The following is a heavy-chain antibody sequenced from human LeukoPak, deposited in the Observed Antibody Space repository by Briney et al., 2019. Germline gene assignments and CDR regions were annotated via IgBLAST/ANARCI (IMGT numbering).Heavy chain of an antibody. CDR1: GFTVSSNY. CDR3: ARDHCVDAFDI. V-gene: IGHV3-66*01. D-gene: IGHD2-21*01. Sequence: GGSLSLTCAACGFTVSSNYMSWVRQAPGKGLEWVSVIYSGGGTYYADAVKGRFTISRDNSKNTLYLQRNSLRAGDTAVYYCARDHCVDAFDIWGQGSIATVSS. CDR2: IYSGGGT. J-gene: IGHJ3*02.